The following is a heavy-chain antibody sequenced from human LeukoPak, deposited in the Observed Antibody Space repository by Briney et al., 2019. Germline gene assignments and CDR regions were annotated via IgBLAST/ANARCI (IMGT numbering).Heavy chain of an antibody. CDR1: GASIRNYC. J-gene: IGHJ6*02. D-gene: IGHD3-22*01. CDR3: GSPAFYDSSGLYF. Sequence: SETLSLTCSVSGASIRNYCWTWIRQPPGKGLEWIGHVSNSGNTKYNPSLKSRVTISIDTSKKHFSLNLSSVSAADTAVYYCGSPAFYDSSGLYFWGQGTTVTVSS. CDR2: VSNSGNT. V-gene: IGHV4-59*08.